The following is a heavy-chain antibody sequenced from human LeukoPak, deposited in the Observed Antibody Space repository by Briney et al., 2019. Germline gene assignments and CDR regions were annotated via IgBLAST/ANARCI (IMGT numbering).Heavy chain of an antibody. J-gene: IGHJ4*02. CDR2: IYYSGST. D-gene: IGHD3-10*01. Sequence: SETLSLTCTVSGGSISSSSYYWGWLRQPPGKGLEWIGSIYYSGSTYYNPSLKSRVTISVDTSKNQFSLKLSSVTAADTAVYYCARHAKSGSYYHGGYFDYWGQGTLVTVSS. V-gene: IGHV4-39*01. CDR3: ARHAKSGSYYHGGYFDY. CDR1: GGSISSSSYY.